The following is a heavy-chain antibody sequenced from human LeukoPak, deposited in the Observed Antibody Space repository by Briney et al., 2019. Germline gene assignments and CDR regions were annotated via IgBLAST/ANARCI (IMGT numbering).Heavy chain of an antibody. Sequence: SETLPLTCAVSGGSISSSNWWSWVRQPPGKGLEWIGEIYHSGSTNYNPSLKSRVTISVDKSKNQFSLKLSSVTAADTAVYYCASSGYCSGGSCSGGAFDIWGQGTMVTVSS. CDR2: IYHSGST. CDR1: GGSISSSNW. J-gene: IGHJ3*02. CDR3: ASSGYCSGGSCSGGAFDI. D-gene: IGHD2-15*01. V-gene: IGHV4-4*02.